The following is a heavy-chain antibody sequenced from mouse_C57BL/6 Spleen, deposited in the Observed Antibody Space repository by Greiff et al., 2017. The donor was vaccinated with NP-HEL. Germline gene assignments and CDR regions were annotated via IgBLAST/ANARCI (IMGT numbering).Heavy chain of an antibody. Sequence: VQLQQPGAELVKPGASVKVSCKASGYTFTSYWLHWVKQRPGQGLEWIGRIHPSDSDTNYNQKFKGKATLTVDKSSSTAYMQLSSLTSEDSAVYYCAREGYEYDGGYWYSDVWGTGTTVTVSS. CDR2: IHPSDSDT. CDR3: AREGYEYDGGYWYSDV. J-gene: IGHJ1*03. CDR1: GYTFTSYW. D-gene: IGHD2-4*01. V-gene: IGHV1-74*01.